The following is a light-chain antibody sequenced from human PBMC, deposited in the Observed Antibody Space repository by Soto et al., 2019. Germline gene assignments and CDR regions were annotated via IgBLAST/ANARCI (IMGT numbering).Light chain of an antibody. Sequence: QSVVTPPPSVSWAPRHRVPHSWPGWGSHLRAGYAVHWYQHLPGTGPKLLIYNNAIRPSGVPDRFSGSRSATSASLAITGLQAEDEADYYCQSHDNSLSGFYVFGTGTKVTVL. J-gene: IGLJ1*01. CDR3: QSHDNSLSGFYV. V-gene: IGLV1-40*02. CDR1: GSHLRAGYA. CDR2: NNA.